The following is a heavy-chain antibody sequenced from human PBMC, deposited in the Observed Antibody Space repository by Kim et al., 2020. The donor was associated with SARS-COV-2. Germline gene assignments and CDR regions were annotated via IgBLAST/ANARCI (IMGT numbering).Heavy chain of an antibody. J-gene: IGHJ4*02. V-gene: IGHV5-51*01. Sequence: YSPSFEGQVTISADKSIITAYLQWSSLKASDTAMYYCARANSRSGGSFDYWGQGTLVTVSS. CDR3: ARANSRSGGSFDY. D-gene: IGHD2-15*01.